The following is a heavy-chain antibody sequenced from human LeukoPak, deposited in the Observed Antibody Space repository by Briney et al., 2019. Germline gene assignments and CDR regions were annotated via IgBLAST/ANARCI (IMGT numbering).Heavy chain of an antibody. J-gene: IGHJ4*02. D-gene: IGHD5-24*01. Sequence: GGALRLSCAASGFTFRSYSMNWVRQAPGKGLEWVSFISGMSSTIYYADSVKSRFTISRDNDKNSVYLQMNSLRDEDTAVYYCARDSSDAYNPEPGYWGQGTLVTVSS. CDR1: GFTFRSYS. CDR2: ISGMSSTI. CDR3: ARDSSDAYNPEPGY. V-gene: IGHV3-48*02.